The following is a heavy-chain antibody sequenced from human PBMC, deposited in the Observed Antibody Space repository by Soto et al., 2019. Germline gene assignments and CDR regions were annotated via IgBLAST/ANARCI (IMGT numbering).Heavy chain of an antibody. CDR2: INPSGGST. CDR3: ARAMITFGGVIVIGQSFDY. J-gene: IGHJ4*02. CDR1: GYTFTSYY. Sequence: ASVKVSCKASGYTFTSYYMHWVRQAPGQGLEWMGIINPSGGSTSYAQKFQGRVTMTRDTSTSTVYMELSSLSSEDTAVYYCARAMITFGGVIVIGQSFDYWGQGTLVTVSS. D-gene: IGHD3-16*02. V-gene: IGHV1-46*01.